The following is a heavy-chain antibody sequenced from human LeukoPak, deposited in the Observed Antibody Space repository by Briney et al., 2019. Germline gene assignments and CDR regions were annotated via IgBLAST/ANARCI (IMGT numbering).Heavy chain of an antibody. V-gene: IGHV3-11*03. CDR1: GFTFSSYA. Sequence: GGSLRLSCAASGFTFSSYAMSWVRQAPGKGLEWVSDVSSSSSYTNYADSVKGRFSISRDNAKNSLYLQMNSLRAEDTAVYYCARTLGITIVRGNPPRGFDPWGQGTLVTVSS. D-gene: IGHD3-10*01. CDR3: ARTLGITIVRGNPPRGFDP. CDR2: VSSSSSYT. J-gene: IGHJ5*02.